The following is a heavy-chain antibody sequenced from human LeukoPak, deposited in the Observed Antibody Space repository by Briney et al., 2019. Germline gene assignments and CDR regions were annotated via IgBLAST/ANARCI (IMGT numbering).Heavy chain of an antibody. D-gene: IGHD3-10*01. CDR3: AKDIGDGGDYYYYYGMDV. J-gene: IGHJ6*02. V-gene: IGHV3-43*02. Sequence: GGSLRLPCAAFGIAFDKNAMSWVRQAPGKGLEWVSTISHSGGATHYADSVKGRFTISRDNSKNSLYLQMNSLRAEDTALYYCAKDIGDGGDYYYYYGMDVWGQGTTVTVSS. CDR1: GIAFDKNA. CDR2: ISHSGGAT.